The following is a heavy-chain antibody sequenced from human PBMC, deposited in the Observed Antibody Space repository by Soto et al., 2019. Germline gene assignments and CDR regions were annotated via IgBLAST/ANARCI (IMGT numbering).Heavy chain of an antibody. CDR1: ISSYY. CDR2: IYYSGST. D-gene: IGHD4-17*01. V-gene: IGHV4-59*01. Sequence: ISSYYWSWIRQPPGKGLEWIGYIYYSGSTNYNPSLKSRVTISVDTSKNQFSLKLSSVTAADTAVYYCARAGGYGDYDYWGQGTLVTVSS. CDR3: ARAGGYGDYDY. J-gene: IGHJ4*02.